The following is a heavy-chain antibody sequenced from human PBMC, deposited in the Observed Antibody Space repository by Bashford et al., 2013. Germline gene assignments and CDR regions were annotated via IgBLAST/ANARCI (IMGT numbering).Heavy chain of an antibody. CDR1: GFIFSNYG. Sequence: GSLRLSCAASGFIFSNYGMHWVRQAPGKGLEWVAVIWYDGSNKYYADSVKGRFTISRDNSKNTLYLQMNSLRAEDTAVYYCTREGTLWFGSYNWFDPWGQGTLVTVSS. CDR3: TREGTLWFGSYNWFDP. CDR2: IWYDGSNK. D-gene: IGHD3-10*01. J-gene: IGHJ5*02. V-gene: IGHV3-33*01.